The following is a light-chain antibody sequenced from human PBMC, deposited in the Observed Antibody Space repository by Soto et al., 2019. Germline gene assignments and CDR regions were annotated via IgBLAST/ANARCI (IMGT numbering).Light chain of an antibody. CDR3: KQYNSYSPLT. CDR2: DAL. J-gene: IGKJ4*01. V-gene: IGKV1-5*01. Sequence: EIQMTQSPSSLCASVGDRVTIXCRASQSISSWIAWYQQKPGKAPKLLIYDALSLESGVKSRLSGSRSGKEFTLNISSLQPDDYATYYCKQYNSYSPLTFGGGTKVDIK. CDR1: QSISSW.